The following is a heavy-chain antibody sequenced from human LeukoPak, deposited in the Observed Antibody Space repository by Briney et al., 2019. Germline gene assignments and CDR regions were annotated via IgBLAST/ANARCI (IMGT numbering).Heavy chain of an antibody. J-gene: IGHJ3*02. CDR3: ARDREQQLVRFYNAFDM. D-gene: IGHD6-13*01. CDR2: IFYSGQT. CDR1: GGSINNNIHY. Sequence: SETLSLTCTVSGGSINNNIHYWGWLRQPPGKGLEWIGTIFYSGQTYYNPSLKIRVTISVDTSKNQFSLKLRSETAADTAVYDCARDREQQLVRFYNAFDMWGQGTMVTVSS. V-gene: IGHV4-39*07.